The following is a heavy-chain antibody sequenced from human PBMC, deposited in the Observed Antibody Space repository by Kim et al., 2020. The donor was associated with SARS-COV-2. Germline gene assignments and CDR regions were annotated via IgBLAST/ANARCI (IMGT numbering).Heavy chain of an antibody. J-gene: IGHJ4*02. D-gene: IGHD4-4*01. V-gene: IGHV1-2*02. Sequence: SGGTNYAQKFQGRVTMTRATSINTAYMGLGSLTSDDTAVFYCARGNSGDYWGQGTLVTVSS. CDR3: ARGNSGDY. CDR2: SGGT.